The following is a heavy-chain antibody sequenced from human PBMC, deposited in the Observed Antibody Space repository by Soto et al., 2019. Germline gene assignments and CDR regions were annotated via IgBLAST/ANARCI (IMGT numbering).Heavy chain of an antibody. CDR1: GDSVSSNNVA. Sequence: QVQLQQSGPGLVKPSQTLSLTCAISGDSVSSNNVAWNWVRQSPSRSLVLLGMKNYRSKWYHDYAVSANSRISINANTSKRQFSPQLNALTPEETAVYYWVRDRTVTRGYSMDVWGQVTTVTASS. V-gene: IGHV6-1*01. CDR2: KNYRSKWYH. J-gene: IGHJ6*01. D-gene: IGHD4-17*01. CDR3: VRDRTVTRGYSMDV.